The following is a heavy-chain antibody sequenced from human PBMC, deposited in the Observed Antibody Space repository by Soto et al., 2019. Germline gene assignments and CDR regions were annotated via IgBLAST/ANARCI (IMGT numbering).Heavy chain of an antibody. V-gene: IGHV4-4*07. CDR3: SSGSFGLVSEY. J-gene: IGHJ4*02. D-gene: IGHD3-3*01. CDR1: AGIPSTYC. Sequence: TVSAGIPSTYCWSWIRQSDGRRLEGIGRIYPGGRTNYIPSLESRVVMSVDTSKNQFSLRLRSVTAADMGVYFCSSGSFGLVSEYWGQGVLVT. CDR2: IYPGGRT.